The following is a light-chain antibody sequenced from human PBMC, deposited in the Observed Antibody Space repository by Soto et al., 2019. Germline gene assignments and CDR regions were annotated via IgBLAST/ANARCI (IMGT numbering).Light chain of an antibody. Sequence: EIVLTQSPATLSLSPGERATLSCRASQSVSSYLAWYQQKPGQAPRLLIYDASNRATGIPARFSGSGSGTDFTLTISSLEPAYFAVYYCQQRSNWPPYTFGKGTKLEIK. CDR3: QQRSNWPPYT. V-gene: IGKV3-11*01. J-gene: IGKJ2*01. CDR1: QSVSSY. CDR2: DAS.